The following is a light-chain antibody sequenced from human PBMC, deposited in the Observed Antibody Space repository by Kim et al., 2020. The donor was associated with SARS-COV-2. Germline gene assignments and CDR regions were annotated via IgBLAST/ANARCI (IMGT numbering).Light chain of an antibody. CDR3: QQRRNWPRGYN. CDR2: DAS. V-gene: IGKV3-11*01. J-gene: IGKJ3*01. Sequence: EIVLTQSPATLSLSPGERATLSCRASQSVSSYLAWYQQKPGQAPRLLIYDASNRATGIPARFSGSGSGTDFTLTISSLEPEDFAVYYCQQRRNWPRGYNFGPETKVDIK. CDR1: QSVSSY.